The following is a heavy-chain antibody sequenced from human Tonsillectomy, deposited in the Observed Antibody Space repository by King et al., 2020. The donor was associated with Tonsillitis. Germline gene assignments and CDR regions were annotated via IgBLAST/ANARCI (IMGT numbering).Heavy chain of an antibody. V-gene: IGHV3-23*03. CDR2: IYGGGTSK. D-gene: IGHD6-13*01. J-gene: IGHJ4*02. CDR3: ALAAGITIFDY. CDR1: GFTFGSYA. Sequence: VQLVESGGGLVQPGGSLRLSCAASGFTFGSYAMSWVRQAPGKGLEWVSIIYGGGTSKYHADSVKGRFTISRDNSKSTLYLQMNSLRAEDTAVYYCALAAGITIFDYWGQGTLVTVSS.